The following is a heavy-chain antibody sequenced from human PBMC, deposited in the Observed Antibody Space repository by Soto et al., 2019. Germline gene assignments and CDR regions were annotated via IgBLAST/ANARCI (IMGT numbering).Heavy chain of an antibody. V-gene: IGHV1-18*01. D-gene: IGHD3-22*01. CDR3: ARDPRITMIVAPNQQGFDP. Sequence: GASVKVSCKASGYTFTSYGISWVRQAPGQGLEWMGWISAYNGNTNYAQKLQGRVTMTTDTSTSTAYMELRSLRSDDTAVYYRARDPRITMIVAPNQQGFDPWGQGTLVTVSS. CDR2: ISAYNGNT. CDR1: GYTFTSYG. J-gene: IGHJ5*02.